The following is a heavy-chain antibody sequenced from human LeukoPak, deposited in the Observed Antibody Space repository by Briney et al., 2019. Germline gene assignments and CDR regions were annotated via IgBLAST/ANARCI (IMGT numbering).Heavy chain of an antibody. J-gene: IGHJ4*02. CDR3: ARALGFGSPPAY. V-gene: IGHV3-30*04. D-gene: IGHD3-10*01. CDR2: ISFDGSDK. CDR1: GFNFNSYP. Sequence: PGGSLRLSCVASGFNFNSYPMHWVRQAPGKGLEWVGLISFDGSDKSYADSVEGRFTISRDNSKNTLYLQMNSLSAEDTAVYYCARALGFGSPPAYWGQGTQVFVSS.